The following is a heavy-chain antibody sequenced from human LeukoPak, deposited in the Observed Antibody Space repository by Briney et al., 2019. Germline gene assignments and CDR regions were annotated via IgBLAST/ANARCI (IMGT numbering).Heavy chain of an antibody. CDR3: ARGQGMVAEYFQH. V-gene: IGHV1-69*13. D-gene: IGHD2-8*01. Sequence: SVKVSCKASGGTFSSYAISWVRQAPGQGLEGMGGIIPIFGTANYAQKLQGRVTITADESTSTAYMELSSLRSEDTAVYYCARGQGMVAEYFQHWGQGTLVTVSS. CDR2: IIPIFGTA. CDR1: GGTFSSYA. J-gene: IGHJ1*01.